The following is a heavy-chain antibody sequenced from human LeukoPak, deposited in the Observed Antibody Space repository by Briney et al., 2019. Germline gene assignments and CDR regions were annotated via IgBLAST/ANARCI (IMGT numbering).Heavy chain of an antibody. D-gene: IGHD3-9*01. Sequence: ASVKVSCKASGYTFTSYDINWVRQATGQGLEWMGWMNPNSGNTGYAQKFQGRVTMTRNTSISTAYMELSSLRSEDTAVYYCARGCRYFDWLLPPDYYYYYMDVWGKGTTVTISS. CDR2: MNPNSGNT. V-gene: IGHV1-8*01. CDR3: ARGCRYFDWLLPPDYYYYYMDV. CDR1: GYTFTSYD. J-gene: IGHJ6*03.